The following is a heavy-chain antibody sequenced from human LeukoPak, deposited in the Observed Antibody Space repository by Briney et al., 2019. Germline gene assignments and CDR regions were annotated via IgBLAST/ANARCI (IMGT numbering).Heavy chain of an antibody. D-gene: IGHD2-2*01. J-gene: IGHJ6*02. Sequence: GASVKVSCKASGYTFTGYYMHRVRQAPGQGLEWMGWINPNSGGTNYAQKFQGRVTMTRDTSISTAYMELSRLRSDDTAVYYCARDLSQLDYGMDVWGQGTTVTVSS. CDR3: ARDLSQLDYGMDV. CDR2: INPNSGGT. V-gene: IGHV1-2*02. CDR1: GYTFTGYY.